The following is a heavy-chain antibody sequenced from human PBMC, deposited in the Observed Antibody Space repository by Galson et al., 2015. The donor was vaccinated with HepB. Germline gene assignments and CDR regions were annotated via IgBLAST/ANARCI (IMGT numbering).Heavy chain of an antibody. D-gene: IGHD3-16*02. CDR1: GDSVSSNSAA. J-gene: IGHJ4*02. CDR3: ARGGYDYVWGSYRPFDY. Sequence: CAISGDSVSSNSAAWNWIRQSPSRGPEWLGRTYYRSKWYNDYAVSVKSRITINPDTSKNQFSLQLNSVTPEDTAVYYCARGGYDYVWGSYRPFDYWGQGTLVTVSS. CDR2: TYYRSKWYN. V-gene: IGHV6-1*01.